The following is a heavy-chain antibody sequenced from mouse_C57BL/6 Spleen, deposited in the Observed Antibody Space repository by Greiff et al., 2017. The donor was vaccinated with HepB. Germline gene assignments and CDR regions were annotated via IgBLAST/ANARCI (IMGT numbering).Heavy chain of an antibody. J-gene: IGHJ1*03. CDR1: GFSLTSYG. Sequence: VQLVESGPGLVQPSQSLSITCTVSGFSLTSYGVHWVRQSPGKGLEWLGVIWSGGSTDYNAAFISRLSISKDNSKSQVFFKMNSLQADDTAIYYCARAITTVVASPGGFDVWGTGTTVTVSS. CDR3: ARAITTVVASPGGFDV. CDR2: IWSGGST. D-gene: IGHD1-1*01. V-gene: IGHV2-2*01.